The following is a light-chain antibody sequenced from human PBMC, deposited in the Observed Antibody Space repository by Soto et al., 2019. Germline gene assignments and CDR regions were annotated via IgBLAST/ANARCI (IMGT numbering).Light chain of an antibody. V-gene: IGLV2-14*03. J-gene: IGLJ2*01. Sequence: QSVLAQPASVSGSPGQSITISCTGSSSDFGAYDYISWYQQHPGKAPKLIIYDVSYRPSGVSNRFSGSKSDNTASLTISGLQAEDEAVYYCSSYATYSTDVLFGGGTKVTVL. CDR1: SSDFGAYDY. CDR3: SSYATYSTDVL. CDR2: DVS.